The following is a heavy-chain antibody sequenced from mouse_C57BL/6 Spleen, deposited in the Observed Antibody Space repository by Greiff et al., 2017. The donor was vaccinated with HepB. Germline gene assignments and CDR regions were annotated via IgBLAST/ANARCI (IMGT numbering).Heavy chain of an antibody. CDR3: ARDEPTTVVAKGWFAY. CDR1: GFTFSSYA. V-gene: IGHV5-4*01. CDR2: ISDGGSYT. D-gene: IGHD1-1*01. J-gene: IGHJ3*01. Sequence: DVHLVESGGGLVKPGGSLKLSCAASGFTFSSYAMSWVRQTPEKRLEWVATISDGGSYTYYPDNVKGRFTISRDNAKNNLYLQMNHLKSEDTAMYYCARDEPTTVVAKGWFAYWGQGTLVTVSA.